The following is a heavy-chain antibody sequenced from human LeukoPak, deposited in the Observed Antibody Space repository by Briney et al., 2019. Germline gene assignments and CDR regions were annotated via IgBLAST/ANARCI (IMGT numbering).Heavy chain of an antibody. CDR2: ISGSGGST. Sequence: GGSLRLSCAASGFTFSSYAMSWVRQAPGKGLEWVSAISGSGGSTYYADSVKGRFTISRDNSKNTLYLQMNSLRAEDTAVYYCAKFYYGDYGKPYYYYGMDVWGQGTTVTVSS. V-gene: IGHV3-23*01. CDR1: GFTFSSYA. J-gene: IGHJ6*02. D-gene: IGHD4-17*01. CDR3: AKFYYGDYGKPYYYYGMDV.